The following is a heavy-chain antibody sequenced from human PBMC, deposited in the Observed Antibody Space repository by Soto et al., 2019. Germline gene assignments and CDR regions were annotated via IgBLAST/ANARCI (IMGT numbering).Heavy chain of an antibody. Sequence: PSETLSLTCTVSGGSISSGDYYWSWIRQPPGKGLEWIGYIYYSGSTYYNPSLKSRVTISVDTSKNQFSLKLSSVTAADTAVYYCARGYDFWSGYYTYYYYGMDVWGQGTTVTVSS. D-gene: IGHD3-3*01. J-gene: IGHJ6*02. CDR1: GGSISSGDYY. V-gene: IGHV4-30-4*01. CDR2: IYYSGST. CDR3: ARGYDFWSGYYTYYYYGMDV.